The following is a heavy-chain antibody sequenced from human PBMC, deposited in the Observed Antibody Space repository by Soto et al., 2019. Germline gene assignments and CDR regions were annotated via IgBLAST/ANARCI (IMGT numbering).Heavy chain of an antibody. CDR1: GFTFTTSA. CDR3: AADILQEAL. CDR2: IVVGNGGT. V-gene: IGHV1-58*03. J-gene: IGHJ1*01. Sequence: QMPLVQSGPEVKKPGTSVKVSCKTSGFTFTTSAVQWVRQARGQRLEWIGWIVVGNGGTNYAQKFQDRVTITRDTSTSTAYLEINRLTSADTAVYYCAADILQEALWGQGTLVTVSS. D-gene: IGHD2-21*01.